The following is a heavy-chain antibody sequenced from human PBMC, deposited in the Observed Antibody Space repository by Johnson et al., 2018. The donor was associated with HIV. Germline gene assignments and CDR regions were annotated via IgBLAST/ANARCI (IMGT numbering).Heavy chain of an antibody. V-gene: IGHV3-30*03. D-gene: IGHD3-22*01. Sequence: QVRLVESGGGVVQPGRSLSLSCAASGFTFSNYGMHWVRQAPGKGLEWVAGISFAGITKYYGNSVKGRFTISRDNSKNTLSLQMNSLRAEDTALYYCARETRDSRSSFDIWGKGTMVTVSS. CDR2: ISFAGITK. CDR1: GFTFSNYG. CDR3: ARETRDSRSSFDI. J-gene: IGHJ3*02.